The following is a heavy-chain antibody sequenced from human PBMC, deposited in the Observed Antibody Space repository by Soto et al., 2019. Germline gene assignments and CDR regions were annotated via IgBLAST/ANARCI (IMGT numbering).Heavy chain of an antibody. Sequence: EVQLLESGGGLVQPGGSLRLSCAASGLTFSSYAMCWVRQAPGKGLEWVSAISGTGGTTDYIDSVKGRFTTSRDNPKSTLYLQMNSLRDEDTAIYYCATRVVPATWGGFDYWGQGSLVTVSS. CDR1: GLTFSSYA. J-gene: IGHJ4*02. CDR2: ISGTGGTT. D-gene: IGHD2-2*01. CDR3: ATRVVPATWGGFDY. V-gene: IGHV3-23*01.